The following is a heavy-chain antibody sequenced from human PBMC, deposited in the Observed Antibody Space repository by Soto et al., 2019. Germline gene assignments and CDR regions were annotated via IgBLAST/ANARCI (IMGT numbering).Heavy chain of an antibody. V-gene: IGHV3-23*01. CDR2: ITGSGSST. J-gene: IGHJ6*02. Sequence: GSLRLSCAASGFTFRRSAMNCVRQAPGKGLEWVAAITGSGSSTYYADPVKGRFTISRDNSKNTLYLQMNSLRAEDTAVYYCARDPRGQYCSSTSCYPPYYYYGMDVWGQGTTVTVSS. CDR3: ARDPRGQYCSSTSCYPPYYYYGMDV. D-gene: IGHD2-2*01. CDR1: GFTFRRSA.